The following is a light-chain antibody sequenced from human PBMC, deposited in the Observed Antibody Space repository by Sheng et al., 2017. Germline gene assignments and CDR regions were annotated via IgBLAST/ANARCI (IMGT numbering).Light chain of an antibody. V-gene: IGKV1-39*01. Sequence: DIPLTQSPSSLSASVGDRVAITCRSSQPISTSLNWYQQKPGKAPKLLIYGASNLQSGVPSRFRASGSGTEFTLTISSLQPEDLATYFCQQNYITPMYTFGQGTKLEIK. CDR3: QQNYITPMYT. CDR1: QPISTS. CDR2: GAS. J-gene: IGKJ2*01.